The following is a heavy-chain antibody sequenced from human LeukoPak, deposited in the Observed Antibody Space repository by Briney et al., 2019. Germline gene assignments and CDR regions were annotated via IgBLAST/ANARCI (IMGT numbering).Heavy chain of an antibody. Sequence: GGSLRLSCAASGFTFSHFAMSWVRQPPGMGLHWVSTISGSGNKTYDADSVKGRFTISRDNSKNTLYLQMTGLRAEDTAVYYCAKLKRVGIAPFDDWGQGTLVTVSS. CDR1: GFTFSHFA. D-gene: IGHD3-10*01. V-gene: IGHV3-23*01. CDR2: ISGSGNKT. CDR3: AKLKRVGIAPFDD. J-gene: IGHJ4*02.